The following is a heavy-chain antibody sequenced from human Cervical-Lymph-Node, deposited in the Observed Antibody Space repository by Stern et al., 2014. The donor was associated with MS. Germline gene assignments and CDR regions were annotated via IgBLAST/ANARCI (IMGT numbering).Heavy chain of an antibody. J-gene: IGHJ6*02. CDR1: GGSFSTYY. Sequence: QVQLQQWGAGLLKPSKTLSLTCAVYGGSFSTYYWTWIRQPPGEGPEWIGEINHSGSTKYNPSLESRVTISVDTSKNQFSLRLSSVTAADTAIYYCAIPSSYYYYYAVDVWGQGTTVTVSS. V-gene: IGHV4-34*01. CDR3: AIPSSYYYYYAVDV. CDR2: INHSGST.